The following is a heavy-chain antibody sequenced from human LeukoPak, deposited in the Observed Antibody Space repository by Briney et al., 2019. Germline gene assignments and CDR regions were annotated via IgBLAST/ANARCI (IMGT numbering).Heavy chain of an antibody. CDR2: ITTSSTYI. CDR3: ARVGGYCSGGSCYGAFDI. V-gene: IGHV3-21*01. Sequence: AGGSLRLSCAASGFSFSTYNMNWVRQAPGKGLEWVSSITTSSTYIYYADSVKGRFTISRDNAKNSLYLQMNSLRAEDTAVYYCARVGGYCSGGSCYGAFDIWGQGTMVTVSS. J-gene: IGHJ3*02. CDR1: GFSFSTYN. D-gene: IGHD2-15*01.